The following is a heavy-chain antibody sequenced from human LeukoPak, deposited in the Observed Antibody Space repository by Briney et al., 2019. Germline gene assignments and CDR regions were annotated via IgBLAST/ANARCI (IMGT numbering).Heavy chain of an antibody. CDR3: ARDPYSGYDNYYYGMDV. D-gene: IGHD5-12*01. V-gene: IGHV3-53*01. Sequence: GGSLRLSCAASGFTVSSNYMSWVRQAPGKGLEWVSVIYSGGSTYYADSVKGRFTISRDNSKNTLYLQMNSLRAEDTAVYYCARDPYSGYDNYYYGMDVWGQGTTVTVSS. CDR1: GFTVSSNY. J-gene: IGHJ6*02. CDR2: IYSGGST.